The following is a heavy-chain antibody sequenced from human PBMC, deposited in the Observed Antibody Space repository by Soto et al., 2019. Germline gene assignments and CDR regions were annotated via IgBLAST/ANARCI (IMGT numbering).Heavy chain of an antibody. D-gene: IGHD4-17*01. V-gene: IGHV1-46*01. CDR2: INPSGGST. CDR3: AREGELGNGDYALTYGMDV. J-gene: IGHJ6*02. CDR1: GYTFTSYY. Sequence: GASVKVSCKASGYTFTSYYMHWVRQAPGQVLEWMGIINPSGGSTSYAQKFQGRVTMTRDTSTSTVYMELSSLRSEDTAVYYCAREGELGNGDYALTYGMDVWGQGTTVTVS.